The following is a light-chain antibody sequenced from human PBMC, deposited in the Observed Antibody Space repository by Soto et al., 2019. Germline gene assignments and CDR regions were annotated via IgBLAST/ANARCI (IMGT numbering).Light chain of an antibody. CDR1: QSVSSTY. V-gene: IGKV3-20*01. J-gene: IGKJ2*01. CDR2: GAS. CDR3: QRYDISPLP. Sequence: EIVLTQSPGTLSLSPGERATLSCRASQSVSSTYLAWYQQKPGQAPRLLIYGASSRATGIPGRYSGSGSATDVTLTISRLEAEDCAVYYCQRYDISPLPFGRRTKLEIK.